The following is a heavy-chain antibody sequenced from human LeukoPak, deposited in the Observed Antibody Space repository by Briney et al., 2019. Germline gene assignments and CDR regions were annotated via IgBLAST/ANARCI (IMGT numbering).Heavy chain of an antibody. D-gene: IGHD3-10*01. CDR3: ARGADYGSGSYYRDY. J-gene: IGHJ4*02. V-gene: IGHV3-21*01. CDR2: ISISGSYI. Sequence: GGSLRLSCAASGFTFSSCNMNWVRQAPGKGLEWVSSISISGSYIHYADSVKGRFTISRDNAKNSLYLQMNSLRADDTAVYYCARGADYGSGSYYRDYWGQGTLVTVSS. CDR1: GFTFSSCN.